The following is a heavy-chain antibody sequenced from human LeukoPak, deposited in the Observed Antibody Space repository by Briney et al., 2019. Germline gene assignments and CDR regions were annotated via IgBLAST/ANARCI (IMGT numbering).Heavy chain of an antibody. Sequence: ASVKVSCKASGYTFTTYTISWVRQAPGQGFERTGWIRVYNGNTNSALKFQGRVTMTADRSTSTAYMELRSLTSDDTAVYYCARWDRVDIAATNDDYWGQGTLVIVSS. V-gene: IGHV1-18*04. J-gene: IGHJ4*02. CDR1: GYTFTTYT. CDR2: IRVYNGNT. D-gene: IGHD5-12*01. CDR3: ARWDRVDIAATNDDY.